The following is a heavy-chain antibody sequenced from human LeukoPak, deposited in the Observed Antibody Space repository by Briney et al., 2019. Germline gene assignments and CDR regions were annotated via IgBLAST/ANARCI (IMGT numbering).Heavy chain of an antibody. CDR1: GFNFINFP. CDR2: IGANGDT. J-gene: IGHJ4*02. Sequence: PGGSLRLSCAASGFNFINFPMTWFRQAPGKGLEWVSFIGANGDTNYAESAKDLFTISRDNSKRPLFLEMHSLRVEDTAVYYCARWNRMANREFFHWGQGTLVVVAS. CDR3: ARWNRMANREFFH. V-gene: IGHV3-23*01. D-gene: IGHD1-1*01.